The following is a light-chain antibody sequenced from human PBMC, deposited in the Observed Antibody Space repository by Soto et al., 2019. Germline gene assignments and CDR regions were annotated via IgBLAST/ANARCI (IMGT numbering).Light chain of an antibody. V-gene: IGKV1-12*01. CDR1: QGIGSR. J-gene: IGKJ5*01. CDR3: QQNDSFPLT. CDR2: AAS. Sequence: DIQMTQSPSSVSASVGDRVTITCRASQGIGSRVAWYQQKPGKAPKVLIFAASNLQSGVPSRFSGSGSGTDFTLHISSLQPEDLATYYYQQNDSFPLTFGQGTRREIK.